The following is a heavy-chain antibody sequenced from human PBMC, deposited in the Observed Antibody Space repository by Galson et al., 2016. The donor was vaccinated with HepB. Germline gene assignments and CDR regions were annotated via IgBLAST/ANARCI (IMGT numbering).Heavy chain of an antibody. D-gene: IGHD3-16*01. CDR2: FELEDGET. CDR3: VTEGGN. V-gene: IGHV1-24*01. Sequence: APGKGLEWMGGFELEDGETVHAQKFEGRVTMTEDTSTDTAYMELSRLTSGDTAVYYCVTEGGNWGQGVLVTVSS. J-gene: IGHJ4*02.